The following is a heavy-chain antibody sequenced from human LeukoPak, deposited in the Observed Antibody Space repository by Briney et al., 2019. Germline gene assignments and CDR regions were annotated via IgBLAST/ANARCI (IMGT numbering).Heavy chain of an antibody. D-gene: IGHD3-22*01. CDR2: ISAYNGNT. Sequence: EASVKVSCKASGYTFTSYGISWVRQAPGQGLEWMGWISAYNGNTNYAQKLQGRVTMTTDTSTSTAYMELRSLRSDDTAVYYCARGEHYYDSSGFVYWGQGTLVTVSS. CDR1: GYTFTSYG. V-gene: IGHV1-18*01. J-gene: IGHJ4*02. CDR3: ARGEHYYDSSGFVY.